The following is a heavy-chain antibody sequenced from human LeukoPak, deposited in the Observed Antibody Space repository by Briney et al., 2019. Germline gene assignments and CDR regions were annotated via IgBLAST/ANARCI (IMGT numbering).Heavy chain of an antibody. CDR2: IYHNGNT. V-gene: IGHV4-30-4*01. CDR1: GGSISSRDHC. D-gene: IGHD1-26*01. J-gene: IGHJ6*02. CDR3: ARDIVGTTAGGDSYGIDV. Sequence: SQTLSLTCTVSGGSISSRDHCWNWIRQPPGKGLEWIGSIYHNGNTFYKASLKSRASISLDTSKHQFSLKLTSVTAADTAVYYCARDIVGTTAGGDSYGIDVGAQGPTVTFSS.